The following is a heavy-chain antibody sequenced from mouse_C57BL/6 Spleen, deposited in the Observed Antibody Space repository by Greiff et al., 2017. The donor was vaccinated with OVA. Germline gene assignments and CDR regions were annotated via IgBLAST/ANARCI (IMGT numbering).Heavy chain of an antibody. D-gene: IGHD2-5*01. V-gene: IGHV5-6*01. CDR1: GFTFSSYG. CDR2: ISSGGSYT. J-gene: IGHJ1*03. Sequence: EVKLMESGGDLVKPGGSLKLSCAASGFTFSSYGMSWVRQTPDKRLEWVATISSGGSYTYYPDSVKGRFTISRDNAKNTLYLQMSSLKSEDTAMYYCARHEGYSNYVDCDVWGTGTTVTVSS. CDR3: ARHEGYSNYVDCDV.